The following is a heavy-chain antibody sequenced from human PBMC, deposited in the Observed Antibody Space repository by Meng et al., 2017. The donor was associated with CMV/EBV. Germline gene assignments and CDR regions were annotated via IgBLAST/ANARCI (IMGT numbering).Heavy chain of an antibody. V-gene: IGHV3-66*02. CDR1: RFTVSSYY. D-gene: IGHD4-17*01. J-gene: IGHJ4*02. CDR2: IYSGGST. CDR3: ARDGPYGDPLHY. Sequence: GESLKISCAASRFTVSSYYMSWVRQAPGKGLEWVSVIYSGGSTYYADSVKGRFTISRDNSKNTLYLQMNSLRAGDTAVYYCARDGPYGDPLHYWGQGTLVTVSS.